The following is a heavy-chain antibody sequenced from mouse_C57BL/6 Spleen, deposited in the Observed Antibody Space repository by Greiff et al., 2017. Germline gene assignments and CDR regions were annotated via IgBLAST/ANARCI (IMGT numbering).Heavy chain of an antibody. J-gene: IGHJ2*01. CDR1: GFTFSDYG. D-gene: IGHD2-5*01. CDR3: ALHSNGYYFDY. Sequence: EVKLVESGGGLVKPGGSLKLSCAASGFTFSDYGMHWVRQAPEKGLEWVAYISSGSSTIYYADTVKGRFTISTDNAKNTLFLQMTSMRAEDTAMYYCALHSNGYYFDYWGQGTTLTVSS. CDR2: ISSGSSTI. V-gene: IGHV5-17*01.